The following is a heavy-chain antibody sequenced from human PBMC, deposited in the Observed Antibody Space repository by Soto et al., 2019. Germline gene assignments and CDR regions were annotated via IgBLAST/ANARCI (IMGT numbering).Heavy chain of an antibody. J-gene: IGHJ6*02. CDR1: GYRFTDLS. V-gene: IGHV1-24*01. Sequence: GVPAELSCKVSGYRFTDLSLSWVRQATGKARHPTGGFDPEDRETIYAQKFHGRVTMTEDTSTDTAYMELSSLRSEDTAVYYCATENRYYYDSSGLNYYYGMDVWGQGTTVTVSS. CDR3: ATENRYYYDSSGLNYYYGMDV. D-gene: IGHD3-22*01. CDR2: FDPEDRET.